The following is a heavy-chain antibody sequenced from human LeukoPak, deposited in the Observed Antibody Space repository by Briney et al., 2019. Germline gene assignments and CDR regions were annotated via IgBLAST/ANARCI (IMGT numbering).Heavy chain of an antibody. CDR2: IYYSGST. D-gene: IGHD2-21*02. V-gene: IGHV4-59*08. CDR1: GGSISSHY. CDR3: AHSFGDSFDY. Sequence: SETLSLTCTVSGGSISSHYWSWIRQPPGKGLEWIGYIYYSGSTNYNPSLKSRVTISVDTSKNQFSLKLSSVTAADTAVYYCAHSFGDSFDYWGQGTLVTVSS. J-gene: IGHJ4*02.